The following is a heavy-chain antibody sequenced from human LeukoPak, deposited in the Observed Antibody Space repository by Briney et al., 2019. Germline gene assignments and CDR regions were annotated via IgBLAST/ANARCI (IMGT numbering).Heavy chain of an antibody. Sequence: SCAASGYTFTGYYMHWVRQAPGQGLEWMGWINPNSGGTNYAQKFQGRVTMTRDTSISTAYMELSRLRSDDTAVYYCARQSSGYGWFDPWGQGTLVTVSS. V-gene: IGHV1-2*02. CDR3: ARQSSGYGWFDP. CDR2: INPNSGGT. J-gene: IGHJ5*02. CDR1: GYTFTGYY. D-gene: IGHD3-3*01.